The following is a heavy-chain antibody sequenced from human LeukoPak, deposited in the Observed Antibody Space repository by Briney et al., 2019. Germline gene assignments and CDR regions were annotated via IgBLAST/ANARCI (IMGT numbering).Heavy chain of an antibody. CDR3: ARTDCSSTSCYDTGIDY. D-gene: IGHD2-2*01. CDR2: IYYSGST. J-gene: IGHJ4*02. V-gene: IGHV4-30-4*01. CDR1: GGSISSGDYY. Sequence: SQTLSLTCTVSGGSISSGDYYWSWIRQPPGKGLEWIGYIYYSGSTYYNPSLKSRVTISVDTSKNQSSLKLSSVTAADTAVYYCARTDCSSTSCYDTGIDYWGQGTLVTVSS.